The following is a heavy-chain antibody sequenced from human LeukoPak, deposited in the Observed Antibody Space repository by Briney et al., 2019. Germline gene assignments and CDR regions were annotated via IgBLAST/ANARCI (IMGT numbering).Heavy chain of an antibody. CDR2: ISSSSSTI. CDR1: GFTFSSYS. D-gene: IGHD2-15*01. J-gene: IGHJ4*02. Sequence: PGGSLRLSCAASGFTFSSYSMNWVRQAPGKGLEWVSYISSSSSTIYYADSVKGRFTISRDNAKNSLYLQMNSLRAEDTAVYYCAKDLFLRSHSGGSGLFDYWGQGTLVTVSS. CDR3: AKDLFLRSHSGGSGLFDY. V-gene: IGHV3-48*04.